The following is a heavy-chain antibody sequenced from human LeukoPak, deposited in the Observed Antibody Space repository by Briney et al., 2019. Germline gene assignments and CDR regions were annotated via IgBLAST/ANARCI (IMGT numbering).Heavy chain of an antibody. D-gene: IGHD6-19*01. CDR3: ARGEGGYSSGWFNYYYYYMDV. V-gene: IGHV1-8*03. J-gene: IGHJ6*03. CDR2: MNPNSGNT. CDR1: GYTFTSYD. Sequence: ASVKVSCKASGYTFTSYDINWVRQATGQGLEGMGWMNPNSGNTGYAQKFQGRVTITRNTSISTAYMELSSLRSEDTAVYYCARGEGGYSSGWFNYYYYYMDVWGKGTTVTVSS.